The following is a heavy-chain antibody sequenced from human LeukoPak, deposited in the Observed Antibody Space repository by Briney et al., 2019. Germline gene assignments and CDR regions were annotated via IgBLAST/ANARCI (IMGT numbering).Heavy chain of an antibody. Sequence: SETLSLTCTVSGGSISSSNYYWGWIRQPPGKGLEWSGSIYYSGSTYYNPSLKSRVTISVDTSKNQFSLKLRSVTAADTAVYHCARPFYCSAGSSYGGPFDYWGQGTLVTVSS. CDR1: GGSISSSNYY. CDR3: ARPFYCSAGSSYGGPFDY. D-gene: IGHD2-15*01. V-gene: IGHV4-39*01. CDR2: IYYSGST. J-gene: IGHJ4*02.